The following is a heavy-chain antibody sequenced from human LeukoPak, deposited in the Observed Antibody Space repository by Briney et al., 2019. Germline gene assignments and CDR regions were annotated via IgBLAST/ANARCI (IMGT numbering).Heavy chain of an antibody. J-gene: IGHJ5*02. Sequence: PSETLSLTCTVSGGSISSYYWSWIRQPPGKGLEWIGYIYYSGSTNYNPSLKSRVTISVDTSKNQFSLKLSSVTAADTAVYYCARQGQDNWFDPWGQGTLVTVPS. CDR1: GGSISSYY. CDR3: ARQGQDNWFDP. V-gene: IGHV4-59*08. CDR2: IYYSGST.